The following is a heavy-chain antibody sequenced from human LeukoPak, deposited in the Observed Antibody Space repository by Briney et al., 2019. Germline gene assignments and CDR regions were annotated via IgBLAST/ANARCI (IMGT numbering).Heavy chain of an antibody. D-gene: IGHD1-26*01. CDR3: ASPRYSETLLRNHAFDI. Sequence: SGESLRISCKGSGSSFTSNWISWVRQMPGKGLEWMGYIDPSDSYTNYSPSFQGHVTISADKSISTVYLQWSSLKASDTAMYYCASPRYSETLLRNHAFDIWGQGTMVTVSS. J-gene: IGHJ3*02. CDR1: GSSFTSNW. CDR2: IDPSDSYT. V-gene: IGHV5-10-1*01.